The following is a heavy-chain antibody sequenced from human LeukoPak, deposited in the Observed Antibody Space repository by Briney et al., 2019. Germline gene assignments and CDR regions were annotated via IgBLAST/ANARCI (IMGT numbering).Heavy chain of an antibody. CDR2: IYTSGST. Sequence: PSETLSLTCTVSGGSISSLYWSWIRQPAGKGLEWIGRIYTSGSTNYNPSLKSRVTMSVDTSKNQFSLKLSSVTAADTAVYYCARYFRTPWAAFDYWGQGTLVTVSS. V-gene: IGHV4-4*07. CDR3: ARYFRTPWAAFDY. D-gene: IGHD1-14*01. CDR1: GGSISSLY. J-gene: IGHJ4*02.